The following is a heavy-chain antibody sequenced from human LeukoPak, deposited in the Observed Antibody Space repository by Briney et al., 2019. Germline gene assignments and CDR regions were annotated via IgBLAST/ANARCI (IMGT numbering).Heavy chain of an antibody. CDR2: ISGSGGST. J-gene: IGHJ4*02. V-gene: IGHV3-23*01. CDR1: GFTFSSYA. D-gene: IGHD2-2*01. Sequence: PGGSLRLSCAASGFTFSSYAMSWVRQAPGKGLEWVSAISGSGGSTYYADSVKGRFTISRDNSKNTLYLQMNSLRAEDTAVYYCAKGVDIVVLPAATHYFDYWGQGTLVTVSS. CDR3: AKGVDIVVLPAATHYFDY.